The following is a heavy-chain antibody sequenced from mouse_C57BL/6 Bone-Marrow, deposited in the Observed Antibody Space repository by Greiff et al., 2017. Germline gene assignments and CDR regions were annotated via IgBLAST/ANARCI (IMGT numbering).Heavy chain of an antibody. Sequence: QVQLKQPGAELVKPGASVKLSCKASGYTFTSYWMHWVKQRPGQGLEWIGMIHPNSGSTNYNEKFQSKATLTVDKSSSTAYMQLSSLTSEDSAVYYCASYYGNSYWYFDVWGTGTTVTVSS. CDR1: GYTFTSYW. V-gene: IGHV1-64*01. D-gene: IGHD2-1*01. J-gene: IGHJ1*03. CDR3: ASYYGNSYWYFDV. CDR2: IHPNSGST.